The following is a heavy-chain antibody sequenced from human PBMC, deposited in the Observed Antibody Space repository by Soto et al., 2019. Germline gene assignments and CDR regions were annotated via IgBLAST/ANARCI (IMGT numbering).Heavy chain of an antibody. V-gene: IGHV1-3*01. Sequence: VASVRVSCKASGYTFTSYAMHWVRQAPGQRLEWMGWINAGNGNTKYSQKFQGRVTITRDTSASTAYMELSSLRSEDTAVYYCARAGSFKGNYYHYGMDVWGQGTTVTGSS. CDR1: GYTFTSYA. CDR2: INAGNGNT. D-gene: IGHD2-15*01. J-gene: IGHJ6*02. CDR3: ARAGSFKGNYYHYGMDV.